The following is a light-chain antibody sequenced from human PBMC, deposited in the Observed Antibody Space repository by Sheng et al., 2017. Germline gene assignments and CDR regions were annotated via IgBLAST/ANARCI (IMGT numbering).Light chain of an antibody. CDR2: AAS. J-gene: IGKJ1*01. V-gene: IGKV1-NL1*01. Sequence: IQMTQSPSSLSASVGDRVTITCRASEGISESLAWYQQKSGEAPKLLLYAASRLGSGVPSRFSGSGSGTEFTLTITGLQPEDFATYYCQQYNRYSGTFGQGTKVDI. CDR1: EGISES. CDR3: QQYNRYSGT.